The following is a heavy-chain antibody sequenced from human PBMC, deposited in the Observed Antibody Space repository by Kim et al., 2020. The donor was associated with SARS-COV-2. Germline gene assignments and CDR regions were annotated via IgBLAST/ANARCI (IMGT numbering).Heavy chain of an antibody. CDR2: IYYSGST. CDR1: GGSISKYY. CDR3: VGGAGWLPDY. D-gene: IGHD5-12*01. V-gene: IGHV4-59*13. J-gene: IGHJ4*02. Sequence: SETLSLTCTVSGGSISKYYWNWVRQPPGKGLEWIGYIYYSGSTKYNPSLKSRVTISLDTSKNQFSLKLSPATAADTAVYYCVGGAGWLPDYWGQVTLVTV.